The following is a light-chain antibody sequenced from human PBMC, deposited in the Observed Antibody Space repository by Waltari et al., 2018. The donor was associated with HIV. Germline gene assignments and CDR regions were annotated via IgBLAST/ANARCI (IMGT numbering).Light chain of an antibody. CDR1: QSVTSSL. J-gene: IGKJ4*01. V-gene: IGKV3-20*01. CDR2: GAS. Sequence: EIVLTQSPGTLSLSPGERATLSCRASQSVTSSLLSWYQQKPGQAPRLLIYGASSRATVIPDRFSGGGSGTDFTLTISRLEPEDFAVYYCQQYGSSPLTFGGGTKVDIK. CDR3: QQYGSSPLT.